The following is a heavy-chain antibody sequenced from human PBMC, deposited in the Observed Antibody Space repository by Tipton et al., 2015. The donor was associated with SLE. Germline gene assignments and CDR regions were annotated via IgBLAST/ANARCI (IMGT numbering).Heavy chain of an antibody. CDR2: IYHSGST. J-gene: IGHJ4*02. Sequence: TLSLTCTVSGGSISSSSYYWGWIRQPPGKGLEWIGSIYHSGSTYYNPSLKSRVTISVDTSKNQFSLKLSSVTAADTAVYYCARDHRSIAAAGYWGQGTLVTVSS. V-gene: IGHV4-39*07. D-gene: IGHD6-13*01. CDR3: ARDHRSIAAAGY. CDR1: GGSISSSSYY.